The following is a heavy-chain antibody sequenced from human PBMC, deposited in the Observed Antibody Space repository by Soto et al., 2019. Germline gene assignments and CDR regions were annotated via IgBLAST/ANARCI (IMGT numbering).Heavy chain of an antibody. V-gene: IGHV4-59*01. CDR1: GVSISSYY. CDR3: ARDSDYSFCMDV. J-gene: IGHJ6*02. CDR2: IYYSGST. D-gene: IGHD4-4*01. Sequence: SEALSLTCTVSGVSISSYYWSWIRQPPGKGLEWIGYIYYSGSTNYNPSLKSRVTISVDTSKNQFSLKLSSVTAADTAVYYCARDSDYSFCMDVWGQGHTVTVSS.